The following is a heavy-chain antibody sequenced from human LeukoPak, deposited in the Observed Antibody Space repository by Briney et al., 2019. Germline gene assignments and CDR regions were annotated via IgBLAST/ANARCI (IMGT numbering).Heavy chain of an antibody. CDR2: IYYSGST. V-gene: IGHV4-59*01. Sequence: MPSETLSLTCTVSGGSISSYYWSWIRQPPGKGLEWIGYIYYSGSTNYNPSLKSRVTISVDTSKNQFSLKLSSVTAADMAVYYCARGAYDFWSGYQPCNWFDPWGQGTLVTVSS. CDR3: ARGAYDFWSGYQPCNWFDP. D-gene: IGHD3-3*01. J-gene: IGHJ5*02. CDR1: GGSISSYY.